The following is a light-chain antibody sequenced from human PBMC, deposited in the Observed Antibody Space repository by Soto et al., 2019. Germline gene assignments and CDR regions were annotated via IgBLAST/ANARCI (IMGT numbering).Light chain of an antibody. J-gene: IGKJ1*01. CDR2: DAS. Sequence: DIQLTQSPSSLCASVGDKVTITCRASQSIRSYLNWVQQKPGKAPKLLIYDASSLQTGVPSRFSGSGSGTDFSLTISSLQPEDFATYYCQQSYSTPPWTFGQGTKVEIK. CDR3: QQSYSTPPWT. CDR1: QSIRSY. V-gene: IGKV1-39*01.